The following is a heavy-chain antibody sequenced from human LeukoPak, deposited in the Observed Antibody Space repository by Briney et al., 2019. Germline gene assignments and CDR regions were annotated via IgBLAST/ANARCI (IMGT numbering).Heavy chain of an antibody. CDR2: MNPNSGDT. Sequence: GASVKVSCKASGYNFAGYYIHWVRQAPGQGLEWMGWMNPNSGDTRYAQKFQGRITMTRDTSISTGYMELSSLRSEDTAVYYCARDEEPGRYSSSRDWGQGTLVTVSS. J-gene: IGHJ4*02. CDR1: GYNFAGYY. CDR3: ARDEEPGRYSSSRD. D-gene: IGHD6-6*01. V-gene: IGHV1-2*02.